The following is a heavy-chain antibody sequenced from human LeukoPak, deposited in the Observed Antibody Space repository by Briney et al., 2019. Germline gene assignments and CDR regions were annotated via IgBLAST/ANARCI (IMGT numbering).Heavy chain of an antibody. CDR1: GFTFSSYT. CDR2: ISYDGNYK. D-gene: IGHD3-3*01. V-gene: IGHV3-30*04. CDR3: ARDRWRGTDYFDS. Sequence: GRSLRLSCTAPGFTFSSYTVHWVRQAPGKWLEWVAVISYDGNYKYYADSVKGRFTLSRDNSKNTLYLQMNSLSVEDTAVYYCARDRWRGTDYFDSWGPGTLVTVSS. J-gene: IGHJ4*02.